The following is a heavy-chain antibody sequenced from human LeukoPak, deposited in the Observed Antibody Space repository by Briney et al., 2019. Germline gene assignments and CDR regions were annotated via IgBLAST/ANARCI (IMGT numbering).Heavy chain of an antibody. CDR1: GFTFSSYG. Sequence: PGRSLRLSCAASGFTFSSYGMHWVRQAPGKGLEWVAVISYDGSNKYYADSVKGRFTISRDNSKNTLYLQMNSLRAEDTAVYYCAKIRPWIQLWLEMDCWGQGTLVTVSS. CDR3: AKIRPWIQLWLEMDC. J-gene: IGHJ4*02. D-gene: IGHD5-18*01. CDR2: ISYDGSNK. V-gene: IGHV3-30*18.